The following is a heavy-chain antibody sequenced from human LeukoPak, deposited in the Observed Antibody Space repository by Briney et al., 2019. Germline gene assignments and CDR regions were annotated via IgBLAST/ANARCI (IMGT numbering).Heavy chain of an antibody. J-gene: IGHJ4*02. CDR3: AKGLYRGDYTLYYFDY. CDR2: ISGSGGST. Sequence: GGSLRLSCAASGFTFSSYAMSWVRQAPGKGLEWVSAISGSGGSTYYADSEKGRFTISRDNSKNTLYLQMNSLRAEDTAVYYCAKGLYRGDYTLYYFDYWGQGTLVTVSS. D-gene: IGHD4-17*01. V-gene: IGHV3-23*01. CDR1: GFTFSSYA.